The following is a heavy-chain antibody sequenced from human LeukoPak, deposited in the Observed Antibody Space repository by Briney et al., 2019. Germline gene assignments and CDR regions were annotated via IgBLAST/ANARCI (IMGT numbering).Heavy chain of an antibody. Sequence: PGGSLRLSCTASGFTFGDYAMSWVRQAPGKGLEWVGFIRSKAYGGTTEYAASVKGRFTISRDDSKSIAYLQMNSLKTEDTAVYYCTRDFQRMAAYDYWGQGTPVTVSS. CDR1: GFTFGDYA. D-gene: IGHD5-24*01. CDR3: TRDFQRMAAYDY. J-gene: IGHJ4*02. V-gene: IGHV3-49*04. CDR2: IRSKAYGGTT.